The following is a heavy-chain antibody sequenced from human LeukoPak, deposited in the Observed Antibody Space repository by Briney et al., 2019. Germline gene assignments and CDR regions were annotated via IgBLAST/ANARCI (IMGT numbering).Heavy chain of an antibody. D-gene: IGHD6-19*01. CDR1: GGSISSHY. CDR2: IYYSGST. CDR3: ARDTSGWSAAWYFDL. J-gene: IGHJ2*01. V-gene: IGHV4-59*11. Sequence: SETLSLTCSVSGGSISSHYWSWIRQPPGKGLEWIRYIYYSGSTAYNPSLKGRVTISLDSAKSHFSLKLNSVTAADTAVYYCARDTSGWSAAWYFDLWGRGTLVTVSS.